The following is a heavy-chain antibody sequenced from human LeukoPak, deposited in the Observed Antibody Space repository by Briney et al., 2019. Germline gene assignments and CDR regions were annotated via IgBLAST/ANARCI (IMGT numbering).Heavy chain of an antibody. J-gene: IGHJ5*02. D-gene: IGHD3-10*01. V-gene: IGHV3-30*18. CDR3: AKDLHPYYYGSGSNWFDP. Sequence: PGGSLRLSCAASGFTFSNAWMSWVRQAPGKGLEWVAGISYDGSNKYYADTVKGRFTISRDNSKNTLYLQMNSLRAEDTAVYYCAKDLHPYYYGSGSNWFDPWGQGSLVTVSS. CDR1: GFTFSNAW. CDR2: ISYDGSNK.